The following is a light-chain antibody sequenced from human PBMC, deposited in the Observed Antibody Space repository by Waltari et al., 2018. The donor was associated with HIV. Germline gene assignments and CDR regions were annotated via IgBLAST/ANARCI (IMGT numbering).Light chain of an antibody. Sequence: DIQLTQSPSSLSASVGDRVTIPCQASQAISNYLNWYQQKPGKAPKLLIYDASLLYPGVPSRFSGSGSGTYFTLTISRLQPEDIATYYCQKYDDPSLTFGGGTTVQI. J-gene: IGKJ4*01. CDR1: QAISNY. CDR3: QKYDDPSLT. V-gene: IGKV1-33*01. CDR2: DAS.